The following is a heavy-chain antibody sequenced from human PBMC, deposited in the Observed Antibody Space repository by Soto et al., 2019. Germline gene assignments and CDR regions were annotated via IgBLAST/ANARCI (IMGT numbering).Heavy chain of an antibody. Sequence: VGSLRLSCAASGCTFSSYGMHCVRHAPGKWLEWVAVISYDGSNKYYADSVKGRFTISRDNSKNTLYLQMNSLRAEDTAVYYCAKDFYGGYPYVWFEYWGQGTRVNVSS. CDR1: GCTFSSYG. V-gene: IGHV3-30*18. D-gene: IGHD4-17*01. J-gene: IGHJ4*02. CDR2: ISYDGSNK. CDR3: AKDFYGGYPYVWFEY.